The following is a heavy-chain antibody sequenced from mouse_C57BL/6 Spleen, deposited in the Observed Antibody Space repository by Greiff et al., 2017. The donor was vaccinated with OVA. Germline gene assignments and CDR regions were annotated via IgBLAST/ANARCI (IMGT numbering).Heavy chain of an antibody. CDR1: GFNIKDYY. D-gene: IGHD3-1*01. J-gene: IGHJ1*03. CDR2: IDPEDGET. Sequence: VQLKESGAELVKPGASVKLSCTASGFNIKDYYMHWVKQRTEQGLEWIGRIDPEDGETKYAPKFPGKATITADTSSNTAYLQLSSLTSEDTAVYYCARRGYHWYFDVWGTGTTVTVSS. V-gene: IGHV14-2*01. CDR3: ARRGYHWYFDV.